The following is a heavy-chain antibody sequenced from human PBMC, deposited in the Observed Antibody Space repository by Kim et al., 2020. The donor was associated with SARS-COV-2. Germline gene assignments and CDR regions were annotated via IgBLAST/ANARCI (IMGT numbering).Heavy chain of an antibody. Sequence: GGSLRLSCAASGFTFSGSAMHWVRQASGKGLEWVGRIRSKANSYATAYAASVKGRFTISRDDSKNTAYLQMNSLKTEDTAVYYCTRHELGRIQPFDYWGQGTLVTVSS. D-gene: IGHD3-10*01. CDR3: TRHELGRIQPFDY. CDR2: IRSKANSYAT. CDR1: GFTFSGSA. V-gene: IGHV3-73*01. J-gene: IGHJ4*02.